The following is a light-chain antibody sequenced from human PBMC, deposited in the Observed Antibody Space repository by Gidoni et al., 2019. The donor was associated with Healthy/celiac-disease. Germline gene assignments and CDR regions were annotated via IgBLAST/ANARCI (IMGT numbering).Light chain of an antibody. CDR3: QQYGSSLTWT. Sequence: IVLTHSPGTLSLSPGERATLSCSASQSVSSSYLAWYQQKPGQAPRLLIYGASSRATGIPDRFSGSGSGTDFTLTISRLEPEDFAVYYCQQYGSSLTWTFGQGTKVEIK. J-gene: IGKJ1*01. V-gene: IGKV3-20*01. CDR2: GAS. CDR1: QSVSSSY.